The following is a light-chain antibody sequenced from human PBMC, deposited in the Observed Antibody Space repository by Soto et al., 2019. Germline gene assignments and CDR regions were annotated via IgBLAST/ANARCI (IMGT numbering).Light chain of an antibody. CDR2: SNN. CDR3: QSFDSSLSGWV. Sequence: QSVLTQPPSVSGAPGQRVTISCTGSSSNIGAGYDVHWYQQLPGTAPKLLIYSNNNRPSGVLDRFSGSKSGTSASLAITGLQAEDEADYYCQSFDSSLSGWVFGGGTKVTVL. V-gene: IGLV1-40*01. CDR1: SSNIGAGYD. J-gene: IGLJ3*02.